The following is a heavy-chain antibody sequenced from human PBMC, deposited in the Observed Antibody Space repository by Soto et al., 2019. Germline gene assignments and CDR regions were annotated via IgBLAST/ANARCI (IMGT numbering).Heavy chain of an antibody. J-gene: IGHJ6*02. Sequence: GESLKISCKGSGYSFTSYWIGWVRQMPGKGLEWMGIIYPGDSDTRYSPSFKGQVTISADKSISNAYMQWSSLKASDTTMYYSARQAYSSSSRAGPYYYYGMDVWGQGTTVTVSS. CDR3: ARQAYSSSSRAGPYYYYGMDV. CDR1: GYSFTSYW. V-gene: IGHV5-51*01. D-gene: IGHD6-6*01. CDR2: IYPGDSDT.